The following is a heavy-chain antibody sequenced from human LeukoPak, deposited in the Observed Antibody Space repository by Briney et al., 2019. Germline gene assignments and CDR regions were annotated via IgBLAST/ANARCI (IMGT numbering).Heavy chain of an antibody. CDR2: IGTAGDT. V-gene: IGHV3-13*01. J-gene: IGHJ4*02. CDR3: ARVAKERVGGVYYFDY. D-gene: IGHD1-1*01. Sequence: PGGSLRLSCAASGFTFSDYDTHWVRQATGKGLEWVSAIGTAGDTYYTGSVEGRFTISRENAKNSLYLQMNSLRAGDTAVYYCARVAKERVGGVYYFDYWGQGTLVTVSS. CDR1: GFTFSDYD.